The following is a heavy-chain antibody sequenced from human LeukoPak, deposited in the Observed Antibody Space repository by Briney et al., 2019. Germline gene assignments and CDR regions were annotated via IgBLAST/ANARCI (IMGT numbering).Heavy chain of an antibody. J-gene: IGHJ5*02. D-gene: IGHD6-13*01. CDR3: ARGVAAGTANWFDP. Sequence: SETLSLTCTVSGGSISSGGYYWSWIRQHPGKGLEWIGYIYYSGSTYYNPSLKSQVTISVDTSKNQFSLKLSSVTAADTAVYSCARGVAAGTANWFDPCGQGTLVTVSS. CDR2: IYYSGST. CDR1: GGSISSGGYY. V-gene: IGHV4-31*01.